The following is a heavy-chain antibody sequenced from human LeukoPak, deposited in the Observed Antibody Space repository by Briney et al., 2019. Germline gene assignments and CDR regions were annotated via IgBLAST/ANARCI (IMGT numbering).Heavy chain of an antibody. J-gene: IGHJ4*02. CDR1: GFTFSSYA. D-gene: IGHD6-19*01. Sequence: PGRSLRLSCAASGFTFSSYAMHWVRQAPGKGLEWVAVISYGGSNKYYADSVKGRFTISRDNSKNTLYLQMNSLRAEDTAVYYCARADNPSAVAGSVDYWGQGTLVTVSS. CDR3: ARADNPSAVAGSVDY. CDR2: ISYGGSNK. V-gene: IGHV3-30-3*01.